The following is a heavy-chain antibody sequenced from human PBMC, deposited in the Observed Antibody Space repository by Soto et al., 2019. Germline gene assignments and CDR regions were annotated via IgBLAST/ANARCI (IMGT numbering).Heavy chain of an antibody. CDR1: GFTFSHYY. CDR2: ISSSSTYT. V-gene: IGHV3-11*06. D-gene: IGHD4-17*01. Sequence: QVQLVESGGTLVKPGGSLRLSCATSGFTFSHYYMSWIRQAPGKGLEWVSYISSSSTYTNYADSVKGRITISRDDARNSLYLQMNSLRAEDTAVYYCATEYYGRLDSWGQGTLVTVSS. CDR3: ATEYYGRLDS. J-gene: IGHJ4*02.